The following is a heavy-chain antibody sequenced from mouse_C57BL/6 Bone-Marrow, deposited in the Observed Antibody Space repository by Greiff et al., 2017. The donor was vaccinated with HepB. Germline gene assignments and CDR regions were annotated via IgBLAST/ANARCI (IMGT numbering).Heavy chain of an antibody. Sequence: QVQLKESGPGLVQPSQSLSITCTVSGFSLTSYGVHWVRQSPGKGLEWLGVIWSGGSTDYNAAFISRLSISKDNSKSQVFFKMNSLQADDTAIYYCARAAQGYWGQGITLTVSS. CDR3: ARAAQGY. CDR1: GFSLTSYG. CDR2: IWSGGST. J-gene: IGHJ2*01. V-gene: IGHV2-2*01. D-gene: IGHD3-2*02.